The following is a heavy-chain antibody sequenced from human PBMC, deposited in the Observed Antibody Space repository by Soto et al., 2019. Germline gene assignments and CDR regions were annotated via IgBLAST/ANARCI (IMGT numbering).Heavy chain of an antibody. V-gene: IGHV4-38-2*02. Sequence: PSETLSLTCVVSGYSISSGYYWGWIRQPPGKGLEWIGSIYHSGTTKYSPSLKSRVTVSVDTSKNQFSLNLRSVTAADTAVYYCARDGVESIKIFGVVAPYGMDVWGQGTTVTVSS. CDR2: IYHSGTT. J-gene: IGHJ6*02. CDR3: ARDGVESIKIFGVVAPYGMDV. CDR1: GYSISSGYY. D-gene: IGHD3-3*01.